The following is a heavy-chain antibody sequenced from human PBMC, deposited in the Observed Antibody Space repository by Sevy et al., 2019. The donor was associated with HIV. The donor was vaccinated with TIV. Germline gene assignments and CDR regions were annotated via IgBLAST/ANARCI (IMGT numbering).Heavy chain of an antibody. D-gene: IGHD3-16*01. CDR2: IRYDGSTK. V-gene: IGHV3-30*02. CDR1: GFTFSRYG. J-gene: IGHJ4*02. CDR3: AKGPSPMITFGGVADY. Sequence: GGSLRLSCAASGFTFSRYGMHWVRQAPGKGLEWVAFIRYDGSTKYYTESVKGLFTISRDNSKNRLYLQMNSLRTEDTAVYYCAKGPSPMITFGGVADYWGQGTLVTVSS.